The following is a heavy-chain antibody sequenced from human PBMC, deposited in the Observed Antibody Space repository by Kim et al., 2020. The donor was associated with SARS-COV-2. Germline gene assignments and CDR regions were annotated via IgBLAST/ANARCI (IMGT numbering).Heavy chain of an antibody. D-gene: IGHD3-10*01. V-gene: IGHV1-69*13. CDR2: IIPIFGTA. CDR1: GGTFSSYV. CDR3: ARVHGSGSYFYYYYYGMDV. J-gene: IGHJ6*02. Sequence: SVKVSCKASGGTFSSYVISWVRQAPGQGLEWMGGIIPIFGTANYAQKFQGRVTITADESTSTAYMELSSLISEDTAVYYCARVHGSGSYFYYYYYGMDVWGQGTTVTVSS.